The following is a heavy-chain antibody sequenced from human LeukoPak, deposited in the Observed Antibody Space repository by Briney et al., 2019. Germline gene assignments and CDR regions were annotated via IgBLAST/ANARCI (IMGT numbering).Heavy chain of an antibody. CDR2: IYPGDSDT. J-gene: IGHJ5*02. CDR3: ARQYDFWSGWFDP. V-gene: IGHV5-51*01. CDR1: GYSFTSYW. D-gene: IGHD3-3*01. Sequence: GESLKISCKGSGYSFTSYWVGWVRQMPGKGLEWMGIIYPGDSDTRYSPSFQGQVTISVDKSISTAYLQWSSLKASDTAMYYCARQYDFWSGWFDPWGQGTLVTVSS.